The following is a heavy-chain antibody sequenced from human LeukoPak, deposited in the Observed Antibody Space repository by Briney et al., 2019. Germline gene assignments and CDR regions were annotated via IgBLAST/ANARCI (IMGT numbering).Heavy chain of an antibody. V-gene: IGHV3-74*01. D-gene: IGHD6-13*01. CDR2: INSDGSIT. Sequence: PGGSLRLSCAASGFTFSTYWMHWVRQAPGKGLVWVSRINSDGSITNYADSVKGRFTISRDNAKNRLYLQMNSLRAEDTAVYYCARARGGRSAAGFDYWGQGTLVTVSS. CDR1: GFTFSTYW. CDR3: ARARGGRSAAGFDY. J-gene: IGHJ4*02.